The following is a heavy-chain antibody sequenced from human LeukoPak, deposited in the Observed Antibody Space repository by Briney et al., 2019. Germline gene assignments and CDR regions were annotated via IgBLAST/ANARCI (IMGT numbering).Heavy chain of an antibody. D-gene: IGHD5-18*01. J-gene: IGHJ4*02. CDR3: ARAEEELWLDY. CDR1: VFTLTSYL. Sequence: GGALRLSCVPSVFTLTSYLMHWVRHAPGKGLVWVSRINSDGSSTSYADSVKGPFTISRDNAKNTLYLQMNSLRAEDTAVYYCARAEEELWLDYWGQGTLVTVSS. CDR2: INSDGSST. V-gene: IGHV3-74*01.